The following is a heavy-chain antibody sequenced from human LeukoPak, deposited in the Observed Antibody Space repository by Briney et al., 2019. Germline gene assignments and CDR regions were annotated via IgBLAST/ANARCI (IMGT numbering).Heavy chain of an antibody. CDR1: GYTFTSYY. Sequence: EASVKVSCKASGYTFTSYYMHWVRQAPGQGLEWMGIINPSGGSTSYAQKFQGRVTMTRDTSTSTVYMELSSLRSEDTAVYYCARDYAAAGTSYYYYYGMDVRGQGTTVTVSS. J-gene: IGHJ6*02. V-gene: IGHV1-46*01. CDR2: INPSGGST. CDR3: ARDYAAAGTSYYYYYGMDV. D-gene: IGHD6-13*01.